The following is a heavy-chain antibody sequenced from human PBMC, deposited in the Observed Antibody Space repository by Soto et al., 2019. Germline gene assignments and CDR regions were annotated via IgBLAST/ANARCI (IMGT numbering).Heavy chain of an antibody. V-gene: IGHV4-59*01. CDR2: ISNSGYT. Sequence: SETLSLTCTVSGGSITGYYWSWIRQPPGKGLECIGYISNSGYTNYNPSLKSRLSISADTSKNQVSLRLSSVTAADTAVYYCASRATGATPGGSDFWGQGALVTVSS. D-gene: IGHD1-1*01. CDR3: ASRATGATPGGSDF. CDR1: GGSITGYY. J-gene: IGHJ4*02.